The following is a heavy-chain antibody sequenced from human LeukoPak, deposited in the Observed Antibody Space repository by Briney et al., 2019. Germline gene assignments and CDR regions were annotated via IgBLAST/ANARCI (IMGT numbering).Heavy chain of an antibody. J-gene: IGHJ4*02. V-gene: IGHV3-21*06. CDR3: ARAPGQGPE. Sequence: GGSLRLXCAASGFSLSSNSMNWFRQAPGKALEWVSSMSTSTTYIHYADSVKGRFTMSRDNAKNSLYLQMNSLRAEDTAVYYCARAPGQGPEWGQGTLVTVSS. CDR1: GFSLSSNS. CDR2: MSTSTTYI. D-gene: IGHD3-10*01.